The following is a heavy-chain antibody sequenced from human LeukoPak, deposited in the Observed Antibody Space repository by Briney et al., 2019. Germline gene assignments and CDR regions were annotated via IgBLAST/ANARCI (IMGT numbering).Heavy chain of an antibody. V-gene: IGHV1-24*01. J-gene: IGHJ5*02. CDR2: FDPEDGET. Sequence: ASVKVSCKVSGYTLTELSMHWVRQAPGKGLEWMGGFDPEDGETIYAQKFQGRVTMTEDTSTDTAYMELSSLRSEDTAVYYCVTASYCSSTSCSTGEWFDPWGQGTLVTVSS. CDR1: GYTLTELS. D-gene: IGHD2-2*01. CDR3: VTASYCSSTSCSTGEWFDP.